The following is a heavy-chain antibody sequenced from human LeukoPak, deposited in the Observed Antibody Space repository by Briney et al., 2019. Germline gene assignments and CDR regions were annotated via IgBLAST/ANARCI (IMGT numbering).Heavy chain of an antibody. J-gene: IGHJ6*03. Sequence: ASVKVSCKASGYTFTGYYMHWVRQAPGQGLEWMGWINPNSGGTNYAQKFQGRVTMTRDTSISTAYMELSRLRSDDTAVYYCASYSGYDYNYYYYMDVWGKGTTVTVSS. V-gene: IGHV1-2*02. D-gene: IGHD5-12*01. CDR3: ASYSGYDYNYYYYMDV. CDR2: INPNSGGT. CDR1: GYTFTGYY.